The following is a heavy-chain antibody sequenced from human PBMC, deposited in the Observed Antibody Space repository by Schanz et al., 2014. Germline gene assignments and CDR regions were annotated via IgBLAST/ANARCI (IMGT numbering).Heavy chain of an antibody. J-gene: IGHJ6*02. CDR3: AKDHFGHYDSSGCSDCYYYGMVV. D-gene: IGHD3-22*01. V-gene: IGHV3-30*18. CDR2: ISYDGRNK. CDR1: GFSFSGFG. Sequence: QVQLVESGGGVVQPGRSLRLSCAGSGFSFSGFGMHWVRQAPGKGLEWVAVISYDGRNKYFADSVKGRFTISRDNSKNTLFLQVNSLRAEDTAVYYCAKDHFGHYDSSGCSDCYYYGMVVWGQGTTVTVSS.